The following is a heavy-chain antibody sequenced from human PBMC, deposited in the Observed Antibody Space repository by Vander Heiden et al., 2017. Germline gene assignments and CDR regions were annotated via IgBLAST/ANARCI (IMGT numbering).Heavy chain of an antibody. Sequence: EVQLVASGGGLVQPGGSLRLSCAASGFTLSSYSMNWVRQAPGKGLEWVSYISSSSSTIYYADSVKGRFTISRDNAKNSLYLQRNSLRDEDTAVYYCARDGSSGYDYWGQGTLVTVSS. CDR3: ARDGSSGYDY. CDR1: GFTLSSYS. J-gene: IGHJ4*02. V-gene: IGHV3-48*02. CDR2: ISSSSSTI. D-gene: IGHD3-22*01.